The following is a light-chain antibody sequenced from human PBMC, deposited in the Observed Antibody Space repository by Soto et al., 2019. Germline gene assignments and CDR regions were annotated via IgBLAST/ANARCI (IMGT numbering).Light chain of an antibody. J-gene: IGLJ3*02. Sequence: QSALTQPPSASGSPGQSVTISCAGTSLDVGAYNYVSWYQQYPGKAPKLMIYEVTTRPSGVPDRFSGSKSGKTASLTVSGLQPEDEADYYCTSYAGSNIWVFGGGTKVTVL. V-gene: IGLV2-8*01. CDR2: EVT. CDR3: TSYAGSNIWV. CDR1: SLDVGAYNY.